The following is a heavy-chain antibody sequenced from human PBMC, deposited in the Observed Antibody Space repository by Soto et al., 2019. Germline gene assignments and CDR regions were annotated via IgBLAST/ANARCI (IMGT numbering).Heavy chain of an antibody. V-gene: IGHV3-48*02. Sequence: GGSLRLTCAASGFTFSSYSMNWVRQAPGKGLEWVSYISSSSTIYYADSVKGQFTISRDNAKNSLYLQMDSLRDEDTAVYYCARDGRGSIWYGAPFDYWGQGTLVTVSS. CDR3: ARDGRGSIWYGAPFDY. CDR2: ISSSSTI. J-gene: IGHJ4*02. D-gene: IGHD6-13*01. CDR1: GFTFSSYS.